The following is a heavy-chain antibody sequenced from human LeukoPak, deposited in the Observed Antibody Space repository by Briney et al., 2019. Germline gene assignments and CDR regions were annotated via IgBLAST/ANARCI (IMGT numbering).Heavy chain of an antibody. V-gene: IGHV3-74*01. CDR3: SKGMIRGLGDY. J-gene: IGHJ4*02. Sequence: GGSLRLSCGASGFTFSSYWMHWVRQTAGKGLVWVSRISSDGSSTDYADSVKGRFTISSDNANNTLYLQMSSLRTEDTAVYYCSKGMIRGLGDYWGQGALVTVSS. CDR1: GFTFSSYW. D-gene: IGHD3-10*01. CDR2: ISSDGSST.